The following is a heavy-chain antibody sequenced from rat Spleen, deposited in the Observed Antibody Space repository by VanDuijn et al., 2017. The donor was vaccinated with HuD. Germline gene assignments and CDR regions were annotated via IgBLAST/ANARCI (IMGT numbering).Heavy chain of an antibody. CDR3: TTGDYSDGGDY. V-gene: IGHV2-1*01. CDR2: IWADGRS. CDR1: GGSLTSYD. D-gene: IGHD1-12*02. J-gene: IGHJ2*01. Sequence: QVQLKESGPGLVQPSQTLSLTCTVSGGSLTSYDVHWIRQPPGKGLEWMGGIWADGRSDYNSALKSRLSISRDTSKSQVFLKMNSLQTEDTATYFCTTGDYSDGGDYWGQGVMVTVSS.